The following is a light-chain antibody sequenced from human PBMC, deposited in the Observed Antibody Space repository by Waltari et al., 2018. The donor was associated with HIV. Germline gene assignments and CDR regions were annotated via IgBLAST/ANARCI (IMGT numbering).Light chain of an antibody. J-gene: IGLJ2*01. V-gene: IGLV1-47*01. CDR3: QAWDSTTVI. CDR1: SSNIGSNY. Sequence: QSVLTQPPSASETPGQRVTISCSGSSSNIGSNYVYWYQHLPGTAPKLLIYRNNQRPSGVPDRFSGSKSGTSASLAISGLRSEDEADYYCQAWDSTTVIFGGGTKLTVL. CDR2: RNN.